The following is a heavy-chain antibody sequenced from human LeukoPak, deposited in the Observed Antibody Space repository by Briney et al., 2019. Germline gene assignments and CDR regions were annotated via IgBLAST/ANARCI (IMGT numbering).Heavy chain of an antibody. CDR1: GFTFSNDW. Sequence: GGSLRLSCAASGFTFSNDWMSWVRQAPGKGLEWVATMTQDGSEKYYVDSVKGRFSISRDNAKNSLYLQMNSLRVEDTAVFYCVRGYCSSASCYPTYFDPWGQGTLVTVSS. CDR2: MTQDGSEK. J-gene: IGHJ5*02. V-gene: IGHV3-7*04. D-gene: IGHD2-2*01. CDR3: VRGYCSSASCYPTYFDP.